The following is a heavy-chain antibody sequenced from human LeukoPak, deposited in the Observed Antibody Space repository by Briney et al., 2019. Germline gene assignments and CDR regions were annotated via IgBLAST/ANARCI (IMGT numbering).Heavy chain of an antibody. CDR1: GFTFSSYW. Sequence: GGSLRLSCAASGFTFSSYWMHWVRQAPGKGLVWVSRINSDGSSTSYADSVKGRFTISRDNAKNTLYLQMNSLRAEDTAVYYCARGRAARYYYYGMDAWGQGTTVTVSS. D-gene: IGHD6-6*01. J-gene: IGHJ6*02. CDR2: INSDGSST. V-gene: IGHV3-74*01. CDR3: ARGRAARYYYYGMDA.